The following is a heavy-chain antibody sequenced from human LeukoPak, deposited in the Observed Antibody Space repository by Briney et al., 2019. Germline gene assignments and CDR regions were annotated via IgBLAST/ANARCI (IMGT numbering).Heavy chain of an antibody. CDR2: IYHSGST. V-gene: IGHV4-38-2*02. D-gene: IGHD2-15*01. Sequence: SETLSLTCTVSGYSISSGYYWGWIRQPPGKGLEWIGSIYHSGSTYYNPSLKSRVTISVDTSKNQFSLKLSSVTAADTAVYYSARGWWLTGYFDYWGQGTLVTVSS. CDR3: ARGWWLTGYFDY. CDR1: GYSISSGYY. J-gene: IGHJ4*02.